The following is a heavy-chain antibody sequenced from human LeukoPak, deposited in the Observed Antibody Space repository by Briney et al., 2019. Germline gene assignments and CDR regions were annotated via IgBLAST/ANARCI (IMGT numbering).Heavy chain of an antibody. J-gene: IGHJ4*02. CDR2: IYYSGST. CDR3: ARVSDAVMFDY. D-gene: IGHD3-16*01. V-gene: IGHV4-59*12. CDR1: GGSISSYY. Sequence: PSETLSLTCTVSGGSISSYYWSWIRQPPGKGLEWIGYIYYSGSTNYNPSLKSRVTMSVDTSKNQFFLNLSSVTAADTAVYYCARVSDAVMFDYWGQGTLVTVSS.